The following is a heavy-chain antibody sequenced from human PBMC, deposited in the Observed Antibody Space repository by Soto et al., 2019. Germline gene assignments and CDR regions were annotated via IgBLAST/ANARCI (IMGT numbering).Heavy chain of an antibody. J-gene: IGHJ4*02. D-gene: IGHD3-16*01. V-gene: IGHV3-74*01. Sequence: EVQLVESGGGLVQPGGSLRLSCAASGFTFGSYWMHWVRQAPGKGLVWLSRISPDGTSTSNADSVKGRFTISRDNTKNTLHLQMDSLRVEDTAVYYCARDGGGLAHWGQGTLVTVSS. CDR3: ARDGGGLAH. CDR2: ISPDGTST. CDR1: GFTFGSYW.